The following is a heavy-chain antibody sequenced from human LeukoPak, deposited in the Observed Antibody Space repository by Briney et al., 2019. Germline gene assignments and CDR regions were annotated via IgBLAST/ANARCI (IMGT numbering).Heavy chain of an antibody. D-gene: IGHD2-2*01. CDR1: GFTFDDYG. V-gene: IGHV3-20*04. CDR3: ARDQDIVVVPAVRRGYYYYGMDV. Sequence: GGSLRLSCAASGFTFDDYGMSWVRQAPGKGLEWVSGINWNGGSTGYADSVKGRFTISRDNAKNSLYLQMNSLRAEDTALYYCARDQDIVVVPAVRRGYYYYGMDVWGQGTTVTVSS. CDR2: INWNGGST. J-gene: IGHJ6*02.